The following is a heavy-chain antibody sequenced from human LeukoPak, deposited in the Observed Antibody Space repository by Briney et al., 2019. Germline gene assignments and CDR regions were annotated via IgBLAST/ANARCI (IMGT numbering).Heavy chain of an antibody. J-gene: IGHJ4*02. Sequence: PLETLSLTCTVSGGSISSYYWSWIRQPPGKGLEWIGYIYYSGSTNYNPSLKSRVTISVDTSKNQFSLKLSSVTAADTALYYCARSTRSLYYFDYWGQGTLVTVSS. CDR1: GGSISSYY. V-gene: IGHV4-59*08. D-gene: IGHD1-14*01. CDR3: ARSTRSLYYFDY. CDR2: IYYSGST.